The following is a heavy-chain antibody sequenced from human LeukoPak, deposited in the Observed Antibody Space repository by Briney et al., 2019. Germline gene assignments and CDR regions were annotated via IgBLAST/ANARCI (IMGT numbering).Heavy chain of an antibody. V-gene: IGHV5-51*01. CDR2: IYPGDSNT. CDR1: GYSFTTYW. Sequence: GQSLKISCKGSGYSFTTYWIAWVRQMPGKGLECVGIIYPGDSNTRYSPSFQGQVTISADKSISTAYLQWGSLKASDTAMYYCARRQYCGGGGCLGGIDYWGQGTLVTVSS. CDR3: ARRQYCGGGGCLGGIDY. D-gene: IGHD2-15*01. J-gene: IGHJ4*02.